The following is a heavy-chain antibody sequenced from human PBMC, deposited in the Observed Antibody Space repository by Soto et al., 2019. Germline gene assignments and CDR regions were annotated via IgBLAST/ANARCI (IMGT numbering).Heavy chain of an antibody. CDR1: AGSMSSYC. CDR2: VYFSGSS. D-gene: IGHD3-16*02. Sequence: PSDTLSLTCTVSAGSMSSYCWSWIRQPPGKGLEWIGYVYFSGSSKYNPSLKSRITISVDRSKNQFSLKLSSVTAADTAVYYCARSGNGRGRYPVLSWGKGTLVTVSS. V-gene: IGHV4-59*01. CDR3: ARSGNGRGRYPVLS. J-gene: IGHJ5*02.